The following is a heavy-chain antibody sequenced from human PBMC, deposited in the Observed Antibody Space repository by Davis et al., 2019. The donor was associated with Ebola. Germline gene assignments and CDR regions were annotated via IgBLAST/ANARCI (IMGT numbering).Heavy chain of an antibody. CDR3: AKDKQSYNGVFDPFDI. V-gene: IGHV3-33*03. D-gene: IGHD5-12*01. CDR2: VYYDGSKQ. J-gene: IGHJ3*02. Sequence: GESLKISCAASGFTFSRHGMHWVRQAPGKGLEWVAHVYYDGSKQAYTDSVKGRFTISRDRSKNTLYLQMNSLGAEDAAVYYCAKDKQSYNGVFDPFDIWGQGTVVAVSS. CDR1: GFTFSRHG.